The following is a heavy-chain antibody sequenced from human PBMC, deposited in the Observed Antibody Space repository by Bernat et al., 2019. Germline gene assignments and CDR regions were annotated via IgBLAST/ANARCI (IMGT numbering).Heavy chain of an antibody. V-gene: IGHV1-69*06. D-gene: IGHD6-13*01. J-gene: IGHJ6*02. Sequence: QVQLVQSGAEVKKPGFSVKVSCKASGGTFSSYAISWVRQAPGQGLEWMGGVIPIFGTANYAQKFQGRVTITANKSARTAYMELSSLRYEDTAVEYCARGRLGSSSWRSYYYGMDVWGQGAKVTVSS. CDR1: GGTFSSYA. CDR2: VIPIFGTA. CDR3: ARGRLGSSSWRSYYYGMDV.